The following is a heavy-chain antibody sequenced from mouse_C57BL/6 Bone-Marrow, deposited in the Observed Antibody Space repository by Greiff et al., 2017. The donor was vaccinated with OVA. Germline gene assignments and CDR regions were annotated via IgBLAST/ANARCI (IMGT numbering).Heavy chain of an antibody. Sequence: EVNLVESEGGLVQPGSSMKLSCTASGFTFSDYYMAWVRQVPEKGLEWVANINYDGSSTYYLDSLKSRFIISRDNAKNILYLQMSSLKSEDTATYYCARGGGLPSAMDYWGQGTSVTVSS. CDR3: ARGGGLPSAMDY. D-gene: IGHD2-2*01. V-gene: IGHV5-16*01. CDR1: GFTFSDYY. J-gene: IGHJ4*01. CDR2: INYDGSST.